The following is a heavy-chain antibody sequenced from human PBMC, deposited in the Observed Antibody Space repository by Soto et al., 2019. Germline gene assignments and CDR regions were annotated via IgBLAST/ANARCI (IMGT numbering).Heavy chain of an antibody. Sequence: SETLSLTCTVSGGSISSGGYYWSWIRQHPGKGLEWIGYIYYSGSTYYNPSLKSRVTISVDTSKNQFSLKLSSVTAADTAGYFWSRGRGYSYGYLDYWGQGNLVTVSS. CDR2: IYYSGST. V-gene: IGHV4-31*03. CDR3: SRGRGYSYGYLDY. D-gene: IGHD5-18*01. CDR1: GGSISSGGYY. J-gene: IGHJ4*02.